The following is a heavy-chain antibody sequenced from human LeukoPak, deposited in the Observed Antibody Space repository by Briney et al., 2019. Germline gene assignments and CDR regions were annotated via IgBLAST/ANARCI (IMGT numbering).Heavy chain of an antibody. D-gene: IGHD2-2*01. CDR1: GFTFNSYA. CDR2: ISYDGSNK. Sequence: GGSLRLSCAASGFTFNSYAMHWVRQAPGKGLEWVAVISYDGSNKYYADSVKGRFTISRDNSKNTLYLQMNSLRAEDTAVYYCARGKGCSSTSCPGGYFDLWGRGTLVTVSS. J-gene: IGHJ2*01. V-gene: IGHV3-30*04. CDR3: ARGKGCSSTSCPGGYFDL.